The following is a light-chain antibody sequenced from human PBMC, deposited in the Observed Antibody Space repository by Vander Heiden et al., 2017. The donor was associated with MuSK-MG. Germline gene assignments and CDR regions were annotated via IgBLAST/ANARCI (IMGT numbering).Light chain of an antibody. CDR2: SDA. CDR1: SSNIGANY. CDR3: SVWDDSLSAWM. Sequence: QSVLTQPPSASGNPGQGVTVSCSGRSSNIGANYVFWSQHLPGTAPKLLIYSDAQRPSGVPVRFSGSRSGTSGSLAISELRSEDEADYYCSVWDDSLSAWMFGGGTKLTVL. J-gene: IGLJ3*02. V-gene: IGLV1-47*02.